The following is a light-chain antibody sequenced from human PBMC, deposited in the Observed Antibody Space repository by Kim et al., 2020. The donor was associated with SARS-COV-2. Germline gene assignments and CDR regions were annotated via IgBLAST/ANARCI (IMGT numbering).Light chain of an antibody. CDR1: SSDVGSYNL. Sequence: QSALTQPASVSGSPGQSITISCTGTSSDVGSYNLVSWYQQHPGKAPKLIIYEVIKRPSGVSNRFSGSKSGNTASLTISGLQAEDEAVYYCCSYAGSSTWVFGGGTQLTVL. J-gene: IGLJ3*02. V-gene: IGLV2-23*02. CDR2: EVI. CDR3: CSYAGSSTWV.